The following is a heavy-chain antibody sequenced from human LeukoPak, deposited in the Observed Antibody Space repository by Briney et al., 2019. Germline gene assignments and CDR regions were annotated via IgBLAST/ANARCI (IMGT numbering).Heavy chain of an antibody. J-gene: IGHJ1*01. CDR3: APDHSGGGTSVWDF. CDR2: VSSGGSRK. CDR1: GFTFDDYA. D-gene: IGHD1-26*01. V-gene: IGHV3-9*01. Sequence: GGSLGLSCAASGFTFDDYAIQWIRQVPGRGLEWVAGVSSGGSRKYYGDSVRGRFTISRDNSRNLVFLQIDRLKTEHTALYSCAPDHSGGGTSVWDFWGRGILVTVSS.